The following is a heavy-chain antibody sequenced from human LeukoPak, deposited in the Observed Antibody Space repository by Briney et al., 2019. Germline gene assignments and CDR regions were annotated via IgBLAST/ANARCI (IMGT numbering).Heavy chain of an antibody. D-gene: IGHD6-19*01. CDR2: INHSGST. Sequence: EXLSLTCAVYGGSFSGYYWSWIRQPPGKGLEWIGEINHSGSTNYNPSLKSRVTISVDTSKNQFSLKLSSVTAADTAVYYCARGPGQWLFYYYYYMDVWGKGTTVTVSS. J-gene: IGHJ6*03. CDR1: GGSFSGYY. CDR3: ARGPGQWLFYYYYYMDV. V-gene: IGHV4-34*01.